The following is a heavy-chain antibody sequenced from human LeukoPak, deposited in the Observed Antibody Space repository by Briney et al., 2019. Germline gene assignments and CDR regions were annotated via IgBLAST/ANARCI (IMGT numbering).Heavy chain of an antibody. Sequence: ASVKVSCKASGYTFTGYYMHWVRQAPGQGLEWMGWINPNSGGTNYAQKFQGRVTMTRDTSISTAYVELSRLRSDDTAVYYCAREGNYYYDSSGYFDYWGQGTLVTVSS. CDR3: AREGNYYYDSSGYFDY. CDR2: INPNSGGT. CDR1: GYTFTGYY. V-gene: IGHV1-2*02. J-gene: IGHJ4*02. D-gene: IGHD3-22*01.